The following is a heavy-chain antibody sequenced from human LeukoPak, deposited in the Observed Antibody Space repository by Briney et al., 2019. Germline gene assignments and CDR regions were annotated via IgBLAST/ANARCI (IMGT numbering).Heavy chain of an antibody. V-gene: IGHV3-23*01. CDR3: AKARDEGILGTTFDY. CDR2: ISVSGGST. J-gene: IGHJ4*02. Sequence: PGGSLRLSCAASGFTFSNYAMSWVRQAPGKGLEWVSVISVSGGSTYYADSVKGRFTISRDNSNSTLYLQMNSLRAEDTAVYYCAKARDEGILGTTFDYWGQGTLVTVSS. D-gene: IGHD1-14*01. CDR1: GFTFSNYA.